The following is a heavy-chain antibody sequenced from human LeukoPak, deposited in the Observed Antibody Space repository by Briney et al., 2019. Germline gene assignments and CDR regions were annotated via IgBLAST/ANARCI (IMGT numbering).Heavy chain of an antibody. V-gene: IGHV3-21*01. J-gene: IGHJ4*02. CDR2: ISSSSSYI. CDR3: ARGERPGYSSSWCVDY. CDR1: GFTFSSYS. D-gene: IGHD6-13*01. Sequence: GGSLRLSCAASGFTFSSYSMNWVRQAPGKGLEWVSSISSSSSYIYYADSVKGRFTISRDNAKNSLYLQMNSLRAEDTAVYYCARGERPGYSSSWCVDYWGQGTLVTVSS.